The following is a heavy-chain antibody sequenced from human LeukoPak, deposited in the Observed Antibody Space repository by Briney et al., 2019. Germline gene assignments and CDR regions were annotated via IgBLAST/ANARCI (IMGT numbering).Heavy chain of an antibody. Sequence: GASVKVSCKASGYTFTGGYIHWVRQAPGQGLEWMAWINPQSGATNYAQKFRGRVTMTRDVYISTAYMEVTSLTFDDTAVYYCARGGDDSGLYFAYWGQGTLVTVSS. J-gene: IGHJ4*02. D-gene: IGHD3-22*01. V-gene: IGHV1-2*02. CDR1: GYTFTGGY. CDR3: ARGGDDSGLYFAY. CDR2: INPQSGAT.